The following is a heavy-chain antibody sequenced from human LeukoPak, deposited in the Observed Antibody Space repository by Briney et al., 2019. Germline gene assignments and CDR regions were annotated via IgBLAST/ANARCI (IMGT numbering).Heavy chain of an antibody. CDR3: ARHYGP. CDR2: ISHSGGT. CDR1: GGSISSGDYY. J-gene: IGHJ4*02. D-gene: IGHD3-16*01. V-gene: IGHV4-30-4*01. Sequence: SETLSLTCTVSGGSISSGDYYWSWIRQPPGKGLEWIAYISHSGGTSYNPSLKSRATISSDTSRNQFSLKLNSVTATDTAVYYCARHYGPWGQGTLVTVSS.